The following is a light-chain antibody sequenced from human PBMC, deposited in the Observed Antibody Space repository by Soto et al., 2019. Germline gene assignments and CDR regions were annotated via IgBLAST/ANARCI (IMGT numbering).Light chain of an antibody. CDR3: ASYAVSNVV. CDR1: SSDIGGYNY. CDR2: EVS. J-gene: IGLJ2*01. Sequence: QSALTQPPSASGSPGQSVTISCIGTSSDIGGYNYISWYQQHPGKAPKLMIYEVSKRPSGVPDRFSASKSGNTASLTVSGLQAEDEADYYCASYAVSNVVFGGGTKLTVL. V-gene: IGLV2-8*01.